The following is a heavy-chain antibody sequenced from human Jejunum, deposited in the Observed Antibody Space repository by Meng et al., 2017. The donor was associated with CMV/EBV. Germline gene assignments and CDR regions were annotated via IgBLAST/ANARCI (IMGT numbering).Heavy chain of an antibody. D-gene: IGHD3-10*01. V-gene: IGHV3-7*01. CDR2: INEDGSEE. J-gene: IGHJ4*02. Sequence: AASGFTFSTSWASWVRQSPGKGLEWVANINEDGSEEYYVDSMKGRFTISRDNAKNSLYLQLSSLRAEDTAVYYCARDPLRGALDYWGQGTLVTVSS. CDR1: GFTFSTSW. CDR3: ARDPLRGALDY.